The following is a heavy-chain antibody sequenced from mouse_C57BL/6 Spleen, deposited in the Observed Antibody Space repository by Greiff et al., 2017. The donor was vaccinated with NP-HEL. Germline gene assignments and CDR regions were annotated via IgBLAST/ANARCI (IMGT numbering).Heavy chain of an antibody. CDR3: ARRYDGSQYFDV. CDR2: ISNLAYSI. D-gene: IGHD1-1*01. CDR1: GFTFSDYG. V-gene: IGHV5-15*04. Sequence: EVKLMESGGGLVQPGGSLKLSCAASGFTFSDYGMAWVRQAPRKGPEWVAFISNLAYSIYYADTVTGRFTISRENAKNTLYLEMSSLRSEDTAMYYCARRYDGSQYFDVWGTGTTVTVSS. J-gene: IGHJ1*03.